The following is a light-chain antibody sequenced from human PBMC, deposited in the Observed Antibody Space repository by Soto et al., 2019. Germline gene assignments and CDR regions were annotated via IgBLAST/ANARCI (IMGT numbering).Light chain of an antibody. J-gene: IGKJ3*01. CDR2: GAS. CDR1: QSVVRN. Sequence: EIVMTQAPATMSVSPGESTNLSCRASQSVVRNLAWYQQRPGQAPRLLIHGASARPSGVPARFSGSGSGTDFTLTIISLQSEDFAGSYCQQYSDSPITFGPGTTVDLK. CDR3: QQYSDSPIT. V-gene: IGKV3-15*01.